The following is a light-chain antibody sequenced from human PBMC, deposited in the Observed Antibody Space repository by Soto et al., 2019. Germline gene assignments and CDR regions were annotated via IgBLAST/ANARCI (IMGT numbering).Light chain of an antibody. CDR3: QQYYSTPSWT. CDR1: QSVSSH. J-gene: IGKJ1*01. CDR2: GTS. Sequence: VLTQSPATLSVSPGESATLSCRASQSVSSHLAWYQQKPGQAPRLLIYGTSTRATGSPARFSGSGSGTDFTLTISSLQAEDVAVYYCQQYYSTPSWTFGQGTKVDIK. V-gene: IGKV3-15*01.